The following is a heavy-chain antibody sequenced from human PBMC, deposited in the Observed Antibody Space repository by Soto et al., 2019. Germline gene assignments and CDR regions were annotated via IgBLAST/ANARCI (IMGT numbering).Heavy chain of an antibody. Sequence: QVQLVESGGGVVQPGRSLRLSCAASGFTFSSYGMHWVRQAPGKGLEWVAVISYDGSNKYYADSVKGRFTISRDNSKNTLYLQMNSLRAEDTAVYYCAKDRPWFDPWGQGTRVTVSS. V-gene: IGHV3-30*18. J-gene: IGHJ5*02. CDR2: ISYDGSNK. CDR3: AKDRPWFDP. CDR1: GFTFSSYG.